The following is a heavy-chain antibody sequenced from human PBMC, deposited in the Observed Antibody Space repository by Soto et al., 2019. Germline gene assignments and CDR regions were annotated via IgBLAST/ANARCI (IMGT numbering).Heavy chain of an antibody. V-gene: IGHV4-4*07. D-gene: IGHD2-2*02. Sequence: SETLSLTCTVSGGSISSYYWSWIRQPAGKGLEWIGRIHTSGSTNYNPSLKSRVTMSVDTSKNQFSLKLSSVTAADTAVYYCARMYCSSTSCYIGWFDPWGQGTLVTVSS. CDR1: GGSISSYY. CDR3: ARMYCSSTSCYIGWFDP. J-gene: IGHJ5*02. CDR2: IHTSGST.